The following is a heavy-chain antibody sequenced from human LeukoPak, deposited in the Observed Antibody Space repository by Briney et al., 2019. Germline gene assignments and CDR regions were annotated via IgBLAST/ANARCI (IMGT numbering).Heavy chain of an antibody. CDR2: INPNSGGT. D-gene: IGHD3-3*01. Sequence: GASVKVSCKASGYTFTGYYMHWVRQAPGQGLEWMGRINPNSGGTNYAQKFQGRVTMTRDTSISTAYMELSRLRSDDTAVYYCARDLWSGTYYYYYTDVWGKGTTVTVSS. CDR3: ARDLWSGTYYYYYTDV. CDR1: GYTFTGYY. V-gene: IGHV1-2*06. J-gene: IGHJ6*03.